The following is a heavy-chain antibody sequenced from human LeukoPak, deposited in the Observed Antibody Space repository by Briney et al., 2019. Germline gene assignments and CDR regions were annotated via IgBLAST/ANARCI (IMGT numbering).Heavy chain of an antibody. D-gene: IGHD6-13*01. J-gene: IGHJ4*02. Sequence: GGSLRLSCAASGFAFSGFGMHWVRQPPGKGLEWVSLISKDGSHEFYADSVKGRFTISRDNFKNSLFLDMASLGPEDTAVYYCARDLLEQQLVHRDYFDYWGQGTLVTVSS. V-gene: IGHV3-30*13. CDR3: ARDLLEQQLVHRDYFDY. CDR2: ISKDGSHE. CDR1: GFAFSGFG.